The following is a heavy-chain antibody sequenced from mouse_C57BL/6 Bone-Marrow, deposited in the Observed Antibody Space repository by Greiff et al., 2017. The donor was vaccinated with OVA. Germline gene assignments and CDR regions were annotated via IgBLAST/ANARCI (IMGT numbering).Heavy chain of an antibody. J-gene: IGHJ1*03. CDR3: ARQPYKYDGSSYGYCEG. D-gene: IGHD1-1*01. Sequence: QVQLQQSDAELVKPGASVKISCKVSGYTFTDHTIHWMQQRPEQGLEWIGYIYPRDGSTKYNEKFKGKATLPADKSSSTAYMQLNSLTSEDSAVYFCARQPYKYDGSSYGYCEGWGTGTTATGSS. V-gene: IGHV1-78*01. CDR2: IYPRDGST. CDR1: GYTFTDHT.